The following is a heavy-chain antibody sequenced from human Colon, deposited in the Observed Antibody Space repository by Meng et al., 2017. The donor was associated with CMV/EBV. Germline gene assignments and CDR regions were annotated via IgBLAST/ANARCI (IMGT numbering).Heavy chain of an antibody. D-gene: IGHD6-19*01. CDR1: GYSFRSSS. J-gene: IGHJ4*02. CDR3: ARGGSIGWSN. V-gene: IGHV1-69*05. CDR2: FIPQFGAA. Sequence: VSFTTSGYSFRSSSLYSVRQAPGQGLEWLGGFIPQFGAATAAKKFQGRVTITTDESTSTAYMELINLTSEDTAVYYCARGGSIGWSNWGQGTLVTVSS.